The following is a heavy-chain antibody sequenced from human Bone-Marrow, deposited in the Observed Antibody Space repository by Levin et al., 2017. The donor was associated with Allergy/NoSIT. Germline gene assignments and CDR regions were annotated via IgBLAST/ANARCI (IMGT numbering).Heavy chain of an antibody. V-gene: IGHV3-30*04. CDR1: GFTFSSYA. CDR2: ISYDGSNK. CDR3: ARAARLLRFLDLTYYFDY. Sequence: LSLTCAASGFTFSSYAMHWVRQAPGKGLEWVAVISYDGSNKYYADSVKGRFTISRDNSKNTLYLQMNSLRAEDTAVYYCARAARLLRFLDLTYYFDYWGQGPLVTVSS. D-gene: IGHD3-3*01. J-gene: IGHJ4*02.